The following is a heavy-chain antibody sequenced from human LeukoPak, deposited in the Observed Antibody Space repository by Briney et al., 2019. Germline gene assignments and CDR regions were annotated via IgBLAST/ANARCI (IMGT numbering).Heavy chain of an antibody. J-gene: IGHJ4*02. CDR3: ASEYYDFWSGYFDY. CDR1: GGTFSSYA. CDR2: IIPIFGTA. V-gene: IGHV1-69*13. Sequence: SVKFSCKASGGTFSSYAISWVRQAPGQGLEWMGGIIPIFGTANYAQKFQGRVTITADESTSTAYMELSSLRSEDTAVYYCASEYYDFWSGYFDYWGQGTLVTVFS. D-gene: IGHD3-3*01.